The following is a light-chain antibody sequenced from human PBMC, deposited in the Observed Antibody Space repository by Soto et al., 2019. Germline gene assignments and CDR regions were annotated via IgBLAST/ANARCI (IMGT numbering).Light chain of an antibody. V-gene: IGLV2-14*01. J-gene: IGLJ3*02. CDR2: EVI. Sequence: QSALTQPASVSGSPGQSITISCTGTSSDVGGYEYVSWYQQYPGKAPKLMIYEVIDRPAGAPRRFSGSKSGNTASLTITGLQAEDEADYYCSSYAGSNNWVFGGGTKLTVL. CDR3: SSYAGSNNWV. CDR1: SSDVGGYEY.